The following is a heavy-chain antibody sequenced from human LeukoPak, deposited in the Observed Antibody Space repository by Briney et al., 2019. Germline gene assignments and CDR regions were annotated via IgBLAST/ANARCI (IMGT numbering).Heavy chain of an antibody. Sequence: GGSLRLSCAASGFTFSSYAMTWVRQAAGKGLEWVSGIGGSGDRTYYADSVKGRFTISRDNSKNMLYLQMNSLIADDTAVYYCAKDRTTVTTPIAWGQGTLVTVSS. V-gene: IGHV3-23*01. CDR2: IGGSGDRT. CDR1: GFTFSSYA. CDR3: AKDRTTVTTPIA. D-gene: IGHD4-17*01. J-gene: IGHJ5*02.